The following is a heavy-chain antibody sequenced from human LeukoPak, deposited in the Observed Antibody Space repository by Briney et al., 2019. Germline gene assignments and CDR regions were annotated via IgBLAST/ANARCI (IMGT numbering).Heavy chain of an antibody. D-gene: IGHD4-23*01. CDR2: IYHSGST. V-gene: IGHV4-38-2*01. Sequence: KPSETLSLTCAVYGYSISSGYYWGWIRQPPGKGLEWIGSIYHSGSTYYNPSLKSRVTISVDTSKNQFSLKLSSVTAADTAVYYCARQRGGNRYYYYYMDVRGKGTTVTVSS. CDR1: GYSISSGYY. CDR3: ARQRGGNRYYYYYMDV. J-gene: IGHJ6*03.